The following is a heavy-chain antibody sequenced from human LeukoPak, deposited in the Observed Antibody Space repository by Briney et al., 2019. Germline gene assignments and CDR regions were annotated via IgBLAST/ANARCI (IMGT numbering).Heavy chain of an antibody. D-gene: IGHD3-22*01. CDR3: ARVPRFYYDSSGYLDY. Sequence: PSETLSLTCAVYGGSFSGYYWSWIRQPPGKGLEWIGEINHSGSTNYNPSLKSRVTISVDTSKNQFSLKLSSVTAADTAVYYCARVPRFYYDSSGYLDYWGQGTLVTVPS. CDR1: GGSFSGYY. V-gene: IGHV4-34*01. J-gene: IGHJ4*02. CDR2: INHSGST.